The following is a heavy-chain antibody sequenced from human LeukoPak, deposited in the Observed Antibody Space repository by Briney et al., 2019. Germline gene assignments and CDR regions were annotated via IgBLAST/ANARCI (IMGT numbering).Heavy chain of an antibody. D-gene: IGHD4-17*01. Sequence: GGSLRLSCAPSGFTFSSYAMSWVRQAPGKGLEWVSAISGSGGSTYYADSVKGRFTISRDNSKNTLYLQMNSLGAEDTAVYYCAKGEGGYGDCFDYWGQGTLVTVSS. CDR2: ISGSGGST. J-gene: IGHJ4*02. V-gene: IGHV3-23*01. CDR1: GFTFSSYA. CDR3: AKGEGGYGDCFDY.